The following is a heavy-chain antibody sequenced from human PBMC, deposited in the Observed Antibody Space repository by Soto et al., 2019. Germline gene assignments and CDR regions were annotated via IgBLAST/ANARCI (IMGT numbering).Heavy chain of an antibody. D-gene: IGHD3-9*01. V-gene: IGHV3-30*18. CDR3: AKGASQNFGFLLTD. CDR1: GFTFSNFG. CDR2: ISYDGSTE. Sequence: QVQLVESGGGVVQPGRSLRLSCAASGFTFSNFGIHWVRQAPGKGPEWLAAISYDGSTEVYVDSVKGRFTISRYNTKNRLYLQMNCLRVEDTAVYCCAKGASQNFGFLLTDWGPGTLVTVTS. J-gene: IGHJ4*02.